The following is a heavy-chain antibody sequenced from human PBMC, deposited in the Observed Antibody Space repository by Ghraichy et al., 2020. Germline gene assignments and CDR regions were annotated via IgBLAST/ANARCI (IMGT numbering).Heavy chain of an antibody. CDR3: ARLGYSSGLFDS. D-gene: IGHD6-19*01. CDR1: GFTFSDHY. CDR2: IRKKATGYTP. J-gene: IGHJ4*02. Sequence: GGSLRLSCAASGFTFSDHYMDWVRQAPGKGLEWVGRIRKKATGYTPEYAATVIGRFTISRDDSRHSLYLQMNSLKTEDTAVYYCARLGYSSGLFDSSRQGTLVTVSS. V-gene: IGHV3-72*01.